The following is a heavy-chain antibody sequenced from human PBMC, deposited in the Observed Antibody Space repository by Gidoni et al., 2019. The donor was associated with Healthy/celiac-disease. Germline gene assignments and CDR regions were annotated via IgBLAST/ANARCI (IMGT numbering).Heavy chain of an antibody. CDR2: VDPEDGET. V-gene: IGHV1-69-2*01. D-gene: IGHD3-22*01. CDR3: ATFLPKGGDYYDTGSPYWYVDL. CDR1: GYTFTDYY. Sequence: EVQLVQSGAEVKKPGATVKISCKVSGYTFTDYYMHWVQQAPGKGLEWMGLVDPEDGETIYAEKFQGRVTIPADTSTDTAYMELSSLRSEDTAVYYWATFLPKGGDYYDTGSPYWYVDLWGRGTLVTVSS. J-gene: IGHJ2*01.